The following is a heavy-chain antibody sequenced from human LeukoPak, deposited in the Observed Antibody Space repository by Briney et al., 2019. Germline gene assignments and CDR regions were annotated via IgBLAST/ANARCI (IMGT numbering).Heavy chain of an antibody. J-gene: IGHJ4*02. CDR2: IIPIFGIT. CDR3: AREGPGTRARWWGGGSDDVEASKPYDY. Sequence: SVKVSCKASGGTFSSYAISWVRQAPGQGLEWMGRIIPIFGITNYAQKFQGRVTITADSSTNTAYMELSSLRSEDTAVYYCAREGPGTRARWWGGGSDDVEASKPYDYWGQGTLVTVSS. CDR1: GGTFSSYA. V-gene: IGHV1-69*04. D-gene: IGHD2-15*01.